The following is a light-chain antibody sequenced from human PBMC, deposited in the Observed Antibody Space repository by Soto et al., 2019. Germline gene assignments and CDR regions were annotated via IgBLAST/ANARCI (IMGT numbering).Light chain of an antibody. CDR2: ETS. V-gene: IGKV3-20*01. CDR3: QQYGSSLSWT. CDR1: QSVSNNY. J-gene: IGKJ1*01. Sequence: EIVLTQSPGTLSLSPGERATLSCRASQSVSNNYVAWYRQKPGQAPRLLIYETSSRATGIPDRFSGSGSGTDFPLTISRLEPEDFAVYYCQQYGSSLSWTFGPGTKV.